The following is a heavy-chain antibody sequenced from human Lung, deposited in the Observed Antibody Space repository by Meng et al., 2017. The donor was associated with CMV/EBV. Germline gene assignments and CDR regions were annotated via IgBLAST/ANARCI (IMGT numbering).Heavy chain of an antibody. CDR3: ARLFHTILGTGYYYGMDV. D-gene: IGHD3/OR15-3a*01. V-gene: IGHV1-2*02. CDR1: GYTFNGYN. CDR2: INPNSGGT. J-gene: IGHJ6*02. Sequence: ASAXVSXXASGYTFNGYNMHWVRQAPGQGLEWMGWINPNSGGTNYAQRFQGRVTLTIDTSISTAYMELSRLKSDDTAVYFCARLFHTILGTGYYYGMDVWGQGXTVTVSS.